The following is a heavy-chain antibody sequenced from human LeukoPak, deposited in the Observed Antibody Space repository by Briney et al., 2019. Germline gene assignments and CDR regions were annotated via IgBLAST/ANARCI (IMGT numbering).Heavy chain of an antibody. V-gene: IGHV4-39*07. J-gene: IGHJ5*02. CDR1: GGSISSSSYY. CDR2: INHSGST. Sequence: PSETLSLTCTVSGGSISSSSYYWSWIRQPPGKGLEWIGEINHSGSTNYNPSLKSRVTISVDTSKNQFSLKLSSVTAADTAVYYCARSRGYYYGSGSYFWFDPWGQGTLVTVSS. CDR3: ARSRGYYYGSGSYFWFDP. D-gene: IGHD3-10*01.